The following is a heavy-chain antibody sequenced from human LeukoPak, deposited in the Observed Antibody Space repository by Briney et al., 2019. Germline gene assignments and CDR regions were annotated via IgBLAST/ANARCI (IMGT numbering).Heavy chain of an antibody. CDR1: GYSFTSYW. CDR2: IYPGDSDT. V-gene: IGHV5-51*01. CDR3: ARHGCSSTSCFVI. J-gene: IGHJ3*02. Sequence: GESLKISCKGSGYSFTSYWIGWVRQMPGKGLEWMGIIYPGDSDTRYSPSFRGQVTISADKSISTAYLQWSSLKASDTAMYYCARHGCSSTSCFVIWGQGTMVTVSS. D-gene: IGHD2-2*01.